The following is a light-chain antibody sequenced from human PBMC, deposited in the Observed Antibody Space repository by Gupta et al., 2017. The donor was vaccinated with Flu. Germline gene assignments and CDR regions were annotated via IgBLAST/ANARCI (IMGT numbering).Light chain of an antibody. V-gene: IGKV3-20*01. CDR1: QSVSSSY. CDR2: GAS. J-gene: IGKJ4*01. Sequence: EIVLTQSPGTLSLSPGERATLSCRASQSVSSSYLAWYQQSPGQTPRLLIYGASNRTTGIPDRFSGGGSGTDFTLTISRREPEDFARYYCQQYGSSSGLTFGGGTRVEIK. CDR3: QQYGSSSGLT.